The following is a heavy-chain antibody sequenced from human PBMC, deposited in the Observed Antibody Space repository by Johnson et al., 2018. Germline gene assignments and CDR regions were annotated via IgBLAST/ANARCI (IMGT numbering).Heavy chain of an antibody. CDR2: IYPGNSET. D-gene: IGHD5-12*01. V-gene: IGHV5-51*01. J-gene: IGHJ3*01. CDR3: ARDGCSGYACWALSVFEV. Sequence: QLVESGAEVKKHGESLKISCKGSGYSFTTYWIGWVRQMPGKGLEWMGIIYPGNSETRYSPSFQGQVTFSVEKSINTADLQWSNMEASYTAMYYCARDGCSGYACWALSVFEVWGQGTMVTVSS. CDR1: GYSFTTYW.